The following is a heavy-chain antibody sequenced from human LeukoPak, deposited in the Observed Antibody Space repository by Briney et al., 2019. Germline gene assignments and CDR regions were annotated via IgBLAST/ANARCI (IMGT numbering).Heavy chain of an antibody. Sequence: GGSLRLSCAASGFTFSTYDMKWVRQAPGKGLEWGSSISSSGSYVYYADSVKGRFTISRDSAKHSLYLQMNRLRAEDTAVYYCTRGGGSGSYYNSHFRGQGTLVTVSS. CDR3: TRGGGSGSYYNSHF. D-gene: IGHD3-10*01. CDR1: GFTFSTYD. J-gene: IGHJ4*02. CDR2: ISSSGSYV. V-gene: IGHV3-21*01.